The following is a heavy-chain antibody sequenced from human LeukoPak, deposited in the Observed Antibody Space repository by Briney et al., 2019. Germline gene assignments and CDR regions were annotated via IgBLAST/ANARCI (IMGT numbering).Heavy chain of an antibody. CDR1: GFTFSSYS. CDR2: ISSSSSYI. D-gene: IGHD2-21*02. CDR3: AGAVTNYYGMDV. Sequence: GGSLRLSCAASGFTFSSYSMNWVRQAPGKGLEWVSSISSSSSYISYADSVKGRFTISRDNANNPLYLQMNSLRAEDTAVYYCAGAVTNYYGMDVWGQGTTVTVSS. J-gene: IGHJ6*02. V-gene: IGHV3-21*01.